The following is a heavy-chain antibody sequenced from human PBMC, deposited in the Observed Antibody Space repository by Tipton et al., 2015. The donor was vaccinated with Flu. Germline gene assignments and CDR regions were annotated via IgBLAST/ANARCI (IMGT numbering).Heavy chain of an antibody. J-gene: IGHJ5*02. Sequence: GLVKPSETLSLTCTVSGDSVSGKFHWGWIRQPPGKGLEWLGDIFRTGTYYSPSFKSRLTLSLDTSKNQFSLKLTSVTAADTAVYYCARRDYSNYVSDPKNWFDPWGPGVLVSVSS. V-gene: IGHV4-38-2*02. CDR1: GDSVSGKFH. CDR3: ARRDYSNYVSDPKNWFDP. CDR2: IFRTGT. D-gene: IGHD4-11*01.